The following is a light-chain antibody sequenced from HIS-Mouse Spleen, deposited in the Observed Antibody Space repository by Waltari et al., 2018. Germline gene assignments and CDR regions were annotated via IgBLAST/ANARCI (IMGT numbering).Light chain of an antibody. Sequence: SYELTQPPSVSVSPGQTARTPALEMHCQKYAYWYQPKSGQAPVLVIYEDSKRPSGIPERFSGSSSGTMATLTISGAQVEDEADYYCYSTDSSGNHRVFGGGTKLTVL. J-gene: IGLJ2*01. CDR1: HCQKY. CDR2: EDS. CDR3: YSTDSSGNHRV. V-gene: IGLV3-10*01.